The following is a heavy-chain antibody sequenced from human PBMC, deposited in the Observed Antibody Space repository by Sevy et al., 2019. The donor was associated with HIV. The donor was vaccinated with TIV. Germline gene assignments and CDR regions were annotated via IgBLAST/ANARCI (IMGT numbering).Heavy chain of an antibody. CDR2: ITWNSDSV. D-gene: IGHD6-19*01. Sequence: GGSLRLSCAASGFNFNEYAMHWVRQAPGKGLEWVSGITWNSDSVVYADSVKGRFTISRDKAKNSLYLQMNSLRPEDTALYYCAKDLISVAGFYAFDMWGQGTMLTVSS. CDR3: AKDLISVAGFYAFDM. CDR1: GFNFNEYA. V-gene: IGHV3-9*01. J-gene: IGHJ3*02.